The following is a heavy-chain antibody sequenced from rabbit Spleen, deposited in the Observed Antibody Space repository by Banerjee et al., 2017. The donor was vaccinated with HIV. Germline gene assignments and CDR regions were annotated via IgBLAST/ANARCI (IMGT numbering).Heavy chain of an antibody. D-gene: IGHD8-1*01. CDR3: AGGFWDGSSDVFEW. J-gene: IGHJ6*01. CDR2: INVGSSGRT. Sequence: QEQLVESGGGLVQPEGSLTLTCTASGFDFSSNALCWVRQAPAKGLEWIACINVGSSGRTYYASGAKGRFTISKTSSTTVTLQRPSLTAADTAAYFCAGGFWDGSSDVFEWWGPGTLVTVS. CDR1: GFDFSSNA. V-gene: IGHV1S45*01.